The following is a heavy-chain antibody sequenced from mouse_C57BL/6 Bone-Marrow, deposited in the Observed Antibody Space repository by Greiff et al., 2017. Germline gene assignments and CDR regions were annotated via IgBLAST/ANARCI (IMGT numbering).Heavy chain of an antibody. CDR2: IWGDGST. V-gene: IGHV2-3*01. J-gene: IGHJ4*01. CDR1: GFSLTSYG. D-gene: IGHD2-1*01. CDR3: AKPGGNYPYYAMDY. Sequence: VQVVESGPGLVAPSQSLSITCTVSGFSLTSYGVSWVRQPPGKGLEWLGVIWGDGSTNYPSALISRLSISKDNSKSQVFLKLNSLQTDDTATYYCAKPGGNYPYYAMDYWGQGTSVTVSS.